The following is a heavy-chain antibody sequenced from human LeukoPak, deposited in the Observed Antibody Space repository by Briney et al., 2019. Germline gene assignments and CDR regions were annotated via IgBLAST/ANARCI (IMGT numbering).Heavy chain of an antibody. D-gene: IGHD3-9*01. CDR2: IHHSGSI. CDR1: GVSISSNLW. CDR3: ARRSYDILTGYYNWFDP. Sequence: SETLSLTCAVSGVSISSNLWWTWVRQPPGKGLEWIAEIHHSGSINYNPSLKSRVTISVDKAKNQFSLNLNSVTAADTAVYYCARRSYDILTGYYNWFDPWGQGTLVTVSS. V-gene: IGHV4-4*02. J-gene: IGHJ5*02.